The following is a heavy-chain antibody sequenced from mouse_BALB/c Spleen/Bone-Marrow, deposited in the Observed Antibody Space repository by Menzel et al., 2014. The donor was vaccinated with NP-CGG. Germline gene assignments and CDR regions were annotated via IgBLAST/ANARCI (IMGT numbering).Heavy chain of an antibody. CDR1: GFTFSSYG. V-gene: IGHV5-6-3*01. D-gene: IGHD2-14*01. CDR3: ARENYRSHYYFDY. CDR2: ISSNGGST. J-gene: IGHJ2*01. Sequence: EVMLVESGGGLVQPGGSLKLSCAASGFTFSSYGMSWVRQTPDKRLELVATISSNGGSTYYPDSVKGRFTISRDNAKNTLYLQMSSLKSEDTAMYYCARENYRSHYYFDYWGQGTTLTVSS.